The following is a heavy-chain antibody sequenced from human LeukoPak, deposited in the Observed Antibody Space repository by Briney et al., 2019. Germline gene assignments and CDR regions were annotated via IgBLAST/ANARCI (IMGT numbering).Heavy chain of an antibody. CDR1: GFTFDDYG. CDR3: AKVPLDSSGYYLDS. CDR2: ISGSDGST. D-gene: IGHD3-22*01. V-gene: IGHV3-23*01. Sequence: GGSLRLSCAASGFTFDDYGMTWVRQAPGKGLEWVSAISGSDGSTYYADSVKGRFTISSDYSKSTLYLQMNSLRPEDTAVYYCAKVPLDSSGYYLDSWGQGTLVTVSS. J-gene: IGHJ4*02.